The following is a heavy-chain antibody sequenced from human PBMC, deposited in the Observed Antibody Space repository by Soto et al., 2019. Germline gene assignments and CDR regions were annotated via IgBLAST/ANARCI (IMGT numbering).Heavy chain of an antibody. CDR1: SGSISSGGYY. CDR2: IYYSGST. Sequence: QVQLQESGPGLVKPSQTLSLTCTVSSGSISSGGYYWSWIRQHPGKGLEWIGYIYYSGSTYYNPSLKSRVTISVDTSKNQFSLKLSSVTAADTAVYYCARGGSTVVIHYFDYWGQGTLVTVSS. D-gene: IGHD2-15*01. J-gene: IGHJ4*02. V-gene: IGHV4-31*03. CDR3: ARGGSTVVIHYFDY.